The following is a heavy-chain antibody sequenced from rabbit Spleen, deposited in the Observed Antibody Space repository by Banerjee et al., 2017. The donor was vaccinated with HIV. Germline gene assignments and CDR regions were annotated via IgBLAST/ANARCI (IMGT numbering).Heavy chain of an antibody. CDR3: ARDSSSSFSSYGMDL. Sequence: QSLEESGGDLVKPEGSLTLTCTASGFSFRSSSYMCWVRQAPGKGLEWIGYIEPIFGRTYYANWVNGRFTISSHNAQNTLYLQLNSLTAADTATYFCARDSSSSFSSYGMDLWGPGTLVTVS. J-gene: IGHJ6*01. CDR2: IEPIFGRT. CDR1: GFSFRSSSY. D-gene: IGHD1-1*01. V-gene: IGHV1S40*01.